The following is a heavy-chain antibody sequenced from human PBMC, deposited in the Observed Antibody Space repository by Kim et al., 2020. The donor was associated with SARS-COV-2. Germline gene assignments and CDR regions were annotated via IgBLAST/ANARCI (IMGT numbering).Heavy chain of an antibody. D-gene: IGHD3-9*01. Sequence: GGSLRLSCAASGFTFSSYGMHWVRQAPGKGLEWVAVIWYDGSNKYYADSVKGRFTISRDNSKNTLYLQMNSLRAEDTAVYYCARGRDLRYFDETNPPSDYWGQGTLVTVSS. V-gene: IGHV3-33*01. CDR2: IWYDGSNK. CDR1: GFTFSSYG. CDR3: ARGRDLRYFDETNPPSDY. J-gene: IGHJ4*02.